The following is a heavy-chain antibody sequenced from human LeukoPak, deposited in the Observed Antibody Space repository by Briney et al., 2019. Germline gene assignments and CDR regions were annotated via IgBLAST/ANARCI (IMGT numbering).Heavy chain of an antibody. CDR2: IAAYNGAT. V-gene: IGHV1-18*01. CDR1: GYPFTSYG. D-gene: IGHD2/OR15-2a*01. J-gene: IGHJ4*02. Sequence: GASVKVSCKASGYPFTSYGLAWVRQTPGQGLQWMGWIAAYNGATNYAQIFQGRISMTTDTSTNTGYMGLRSLTSDDTAVYYCAREDSNSENFWGQGTLVTVSS. CDR3: AREDSNSENF.